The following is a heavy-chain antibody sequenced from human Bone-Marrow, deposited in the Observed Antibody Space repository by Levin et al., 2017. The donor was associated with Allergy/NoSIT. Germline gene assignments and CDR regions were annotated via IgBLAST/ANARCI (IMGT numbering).Heavy chain of an antibody. CDR1: GFTFSSYG. CDR2: IWYDGSNK. D-gene: IGHD2-15*01. J-gene: IGHJ6*02. CDR3: ARGGGYCSGGSCYSYYYYYGMDV. Sequence: GGSLRLSCAASGFTFSSYGMHWVRQAPGKGLEWVAVIWYDGSNKYYADSVKGRFTISRDNSKNTLYLQMNSLRAEDTAVYYCARGGGYCSGGSCYSYYYYYGMDVWGQGTTVTVSS. V-gene: IGHV3-33*01.